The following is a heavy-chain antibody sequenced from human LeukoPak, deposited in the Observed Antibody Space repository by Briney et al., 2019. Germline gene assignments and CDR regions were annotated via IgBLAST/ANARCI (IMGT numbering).Heavy chain of an antibody. CDR3: ARYRAFDI. CDR2: IYYSGST. Sequence: SETLSLTCTVSGGSISSYYWSWIRQPPGKGLEWIGYIYYSGSTNYNPSLKSRVTISMDTSKNQFSLNLRSVTAADTAVYYCARYRAFDIWGQGTMVTVSS. V-gene: IGHV4-59*01. CDR1: GGSISSYY. J-gene: IGHJ3*02.